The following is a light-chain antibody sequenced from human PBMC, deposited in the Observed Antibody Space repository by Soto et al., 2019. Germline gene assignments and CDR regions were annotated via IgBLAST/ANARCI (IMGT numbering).Light chain of an antibody. V-gene: IGKV3-15*01. J-gene: IGKJ5*01. CDR2: GAS. CDR3: QQYYTWPS. Sequence: ILFTQSPATLSLSPGERATPSCRASQRVSPNVAWYQQRPGQAPRLLIYGASTRATGIPGRFSGSRSGTEFTLTISSLESEDFAVYYCQQYYTWPSFGQGTRLVIK. CDR1: QRVSPN.